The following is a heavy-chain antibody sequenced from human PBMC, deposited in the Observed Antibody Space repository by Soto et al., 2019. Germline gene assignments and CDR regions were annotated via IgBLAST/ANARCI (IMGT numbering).Heavy chain of an antibody. CDR1: GYTFTGYY. V-gene: IGHV1-2*04. CDR3: ARERDPNSSGGSLAPVCGMDV. D-gene: IGHD2-15*01. Sequence: ASVKVSCKASGYTFTGYYMHWVRQAPGQGLEWMGWINPNSGGTNYAQKFQGWVTMTRDTSISTAYMELSRLRSDDTAVYYCARERDPNSSGGSLAPVCGMDVWGQGTTVTVSS. J-gene: IGHJ6*02. CDR2: INPNSGGT.